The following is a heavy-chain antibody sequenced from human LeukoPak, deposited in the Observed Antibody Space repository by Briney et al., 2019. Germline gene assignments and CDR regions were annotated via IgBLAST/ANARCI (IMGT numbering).Heavy chain of an antibody. D-gene: IGHD3-22*01. CDR3: ARDPNYDINY. CDR1: GFTFSSYS. V-gene: IGHV3-21*01. J-gene: IGHJ4*02. CDR2: ISSSSSYI. Sequence: GXXLRLSCAASGFTFSSYSMNWVRQAPGKGLEWVSSISSSSSYIYYADSVKGRFTISRDNAKNSLYLQMNSLRAEDTAVYYCARDPNYDINYWGQGTLVTVSS.